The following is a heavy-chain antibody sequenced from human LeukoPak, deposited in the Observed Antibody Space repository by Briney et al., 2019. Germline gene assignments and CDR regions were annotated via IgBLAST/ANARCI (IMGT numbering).Heavy chain of an antibody. J-gene: IGHJ4*02. V-gene: IGHV1-8*03. CDR2: MNPNSGNT. CDR1: GYTFTGYY. D-gene: IGHD5-12*01. Sequence: GASVKVSCKASGYTFTGYYMHWVRQATGQGLEWMGWMNPNSGNTGYAQKFQGRVTITRNTSISTAYMELSSLRSEDTAVYYCARRMGGYDFDYWGQGTLVTVSS. CDR3: ARRMGGYDFDY.